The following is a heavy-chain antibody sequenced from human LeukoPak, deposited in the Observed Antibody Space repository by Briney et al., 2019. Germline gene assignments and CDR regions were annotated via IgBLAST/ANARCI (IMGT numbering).Heavy chain of an antibody. J-gene: IGHJ3*02. V-gene: IGHV3-30*04. Sequence: GGSLRLSCAASGFTFSSYAMNWVRQAPGKGLEWVAVISYDGSNKYYADSVKGRFTISRDNSKNTLYLQMNSLRAEDTAVYYCAREGVSGDAFDIWGQGTMVTVSS. CDR3: AREGVSGDAFDI. D-gene: IGHD3-10*01. CDR2: ISYDGSNK. CDR1: GFTFSSYA.